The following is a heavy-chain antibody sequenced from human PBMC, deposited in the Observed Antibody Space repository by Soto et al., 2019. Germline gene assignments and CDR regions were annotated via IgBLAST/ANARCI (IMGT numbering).Heavy chain of an antibody. J-gene: IGHJ6*02. D-gene: IGHD2-15*01. CDR2: INAGNGNA. V-gene: IGHV1-3*01. Sequence: VSVKVSCKASGYTFTSYAMRWVRQAPGQRLEWMGWINAGNGNAKYSQKFQGRVTITRDTSASTAYMELSSLRSEDTAVYYCASTVVVVAATPNYYYYGMDVWGQGTTVTVSS. CDR1: GYTFTSYA. CDR3: ASTVVVVAATPNYYYYGMDV.